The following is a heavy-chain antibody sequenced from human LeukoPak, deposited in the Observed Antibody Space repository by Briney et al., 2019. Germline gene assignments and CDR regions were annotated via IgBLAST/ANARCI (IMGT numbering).Heavy chain of an antibody. J-gene: IGHJ5*02. CDR2: IYGDGGNI. CDR1: GFPFSSYA. Sequence: PGGSLRLSCAASGFPFSSYAMYWVRQAPGQGLVWVARIYGDGGNISYADSVRGRFTISRDNAKDTLYLHGNSLRPEDTAVYYCARAQVGAPTDLWGQGTLVTVSS. V-gene: IGHV3-74*01. CDR3: ARAQVGAPTDL. D-gene: IGHD1-26*01.